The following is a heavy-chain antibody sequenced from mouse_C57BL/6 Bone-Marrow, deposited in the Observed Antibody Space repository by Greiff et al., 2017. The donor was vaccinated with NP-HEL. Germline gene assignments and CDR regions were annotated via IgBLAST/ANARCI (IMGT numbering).Heavy chain of an antibody. V-gene: IGHV5-6*01. CDR1: GFTFSSYG. J-gene: IGHJ1*03. CDR2: IISGGSYT. Sequence: VQLQESGGDLVKPGGSLTLSCAASGFTFSSYGMSWVRQTPAKRLEWVATIISGGSYTYYPDTVKGRFTISRDNATNTLYLQMSRLKSEDTAMDYCARRGKTDWYFDGWGTGTTVTVSS. CDR3: ARRGKTDWYFDG.